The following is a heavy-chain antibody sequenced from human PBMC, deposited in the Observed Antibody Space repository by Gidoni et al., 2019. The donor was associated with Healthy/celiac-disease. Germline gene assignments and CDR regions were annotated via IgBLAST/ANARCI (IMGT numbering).Heavy chain of an antibody. V-gene: IGHV3-13*01. CDR1: GFTFSSYD. D-gene: IGHD3-10*01. Sequence: EVKLVESGGGLVQPVGSLRLSCAASGFTFSSYDMHWVRQATGKGLEWVSAIGTDGDTYYPGSVKGRFTISRENAKNSLYLQMNSLRAGDTAVYYCARGAVRGVVDYWGQGTLVTVSS. CDR3: ARGAVRGVVDY. CDR2: IGTDGDT. J-gene: IGHJ4*02.